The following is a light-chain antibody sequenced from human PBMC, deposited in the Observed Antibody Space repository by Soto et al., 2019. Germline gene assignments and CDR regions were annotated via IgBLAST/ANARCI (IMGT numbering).Light chain of an antibody. J-gene: IGKJ1*01. Sequence: EIVMTQSPATLSVSPGERATLSCRASQSVSSNFAWYQQKPGQAPRLLIYGASTRATGIPARSSGSGSWTEFTLTISSLQSEDFAVYYCQQYNNWPPWTFGQGTKVEIK. CDR1: QSVSSN. V-gene: IGKV3-15*01. CDR3: QQYNNWPPWT. CDR2: GAS.